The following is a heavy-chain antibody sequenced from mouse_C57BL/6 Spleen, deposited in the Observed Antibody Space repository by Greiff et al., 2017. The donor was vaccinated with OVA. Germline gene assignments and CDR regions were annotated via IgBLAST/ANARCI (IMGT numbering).Heavy chain of an antibody. CDR3: ARGDWAPYAMDY. CDR2: INPSTGGT. CDR1: GYSFTGYY. Sequence: EVQLQQPGPELVKPGASVKISCKASGYSFTGYYMNWVKQSPEKSLEWIGEINPSTGGTTYNQKFKAKATLTVDKSSSTAYMQLKSLTSEDSAVYYCARGDWAPYAMDYWGQGTSVTVSS. J-gene: IGHJ4*01. V-gene: IGHV1-42*01. D-gene: IGHD4-1*01.